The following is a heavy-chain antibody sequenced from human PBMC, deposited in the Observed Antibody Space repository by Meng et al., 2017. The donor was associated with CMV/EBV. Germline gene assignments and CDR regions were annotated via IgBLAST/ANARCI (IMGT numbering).Heavy chain of an antibody. CDR2: ISWNSGSI. Sequence: GGSLRLSCAASGFTFDDYAMHWVRQAPGKGLEWVSGISWNSGSIGYADSVKGRFTISRDNAKNSLYLQMNSLRAEDTALYYCAKAAARSWFGPWGQGTLVTVSS. D-gene: IGHD6-6*01. V-gene: IGHV3-9*01. J-gene: IGHJ5*02. CDR3: AKAAARSWFGP. CDR1: GFTFDDYA.